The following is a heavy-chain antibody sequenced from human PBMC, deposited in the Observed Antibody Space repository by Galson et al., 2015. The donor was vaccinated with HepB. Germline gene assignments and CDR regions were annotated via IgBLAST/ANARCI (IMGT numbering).Heavy chain of an antibody. Sequence: SLRLSCAASGFTFSSYSMNWVRQAPGKGLEWVSSISSSSSYIYYADSVKGRFTISRDNAKNSLYLQMNSLRAEDTAVYYCARWSAKNNWNSPLTFDYWGQGTLVTVSS. V-gene: IGHV3-21*01. J-gene: IGHJ4*02. D-gene: IGHD1-7*01. CDR2: ISSSSSYI. CDR3: ARWSAKNNWNSPLTFDY. CDR1: GFTFSSYS.